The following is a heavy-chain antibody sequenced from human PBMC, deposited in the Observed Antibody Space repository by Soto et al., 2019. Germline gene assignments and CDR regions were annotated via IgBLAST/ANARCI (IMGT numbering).Heavy chain of an antibody. CDR1: GFTFSSYA. CDR2: VDRSGSNT. Sequence: EVQLLESGGDLVQPGGSLRLSCAASGFTFSSYAMSWVRQDPRKGLGWVSTVDRSGSNTYYTDSVKGRFTISRENSKNTLVLQMNSLTAEDTAVYYCAKIGDPTYGNWYFDRWGRGTLITVSS. CDR3: AKIGDPTYGNWYFDR. J-gene: IGHJ2*01. V-gene: IGHV3-23*01. D-gene: IGHD3-10*01.